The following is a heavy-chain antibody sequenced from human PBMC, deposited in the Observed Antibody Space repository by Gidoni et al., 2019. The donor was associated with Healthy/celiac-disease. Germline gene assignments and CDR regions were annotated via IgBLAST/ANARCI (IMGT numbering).Heavy chain of an antibody. V-gene: IGHV4-34*01. CDR2: INHSGST. J-gene: IGHJ4*02. D-gene: IGHD1-1*01. Sequence: QVQLQQWGAGLLKPSETLSLSCTVYGGSFSGYYWSWIRQPPGKVLEWIGEINHSGSTKYNPSLKSRVTISEDTSKNQFSLKLNSVTAADTAVYYCARCEIQLGIVDSWGQGTLVTVSS. CDR3: ARCEIQLGIVDS. CDR1: GGSFSGYY.